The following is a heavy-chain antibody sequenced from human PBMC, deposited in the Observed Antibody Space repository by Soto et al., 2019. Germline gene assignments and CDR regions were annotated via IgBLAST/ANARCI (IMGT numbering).Heavy chain of an antibody. CDR2: IYYSGST. CDR1: GGSISSSSYY. V-gene: IGHV4-39*01. D-gene: IGHD2-8*01. Sequence: SETLSLTCTVSGGSISSSSYYWGWIRQPPGKGLEWIGSIYYSGSTYYNPSLKSRVTISVDTSKNQFSLKLSSVTAADTAVYYCAIAYCTNGVRYDYYYGMDVWGQGTTVTVSS. CDR3: AIAYCTNGVRYDYYYGMDV. J-gene: IGHJ6*02.